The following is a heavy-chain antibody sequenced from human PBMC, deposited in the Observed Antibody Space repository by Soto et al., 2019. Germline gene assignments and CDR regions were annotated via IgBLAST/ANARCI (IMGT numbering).Heavy chain of an antibody. D-gene: IGHD6-13*01. J-gene: IGHJ5*02. CDR1: GFTFSDYY. Sequence: QVQLVESGGGLVKPGGSLRLSCAASGFTFSDYYMIWIRQAPGKGLEWVSYISSSSSYTNYADYVKGRFTISRDNAKNSLYLQMNSLRAEDTAVYYCAREPYSSSWYSWFDPWGQGTLVTGSS. V-gene: IGHV3-11*06. CDR3: AREPYSSSWYSWFDP. CDR2: ISSSSSYT.